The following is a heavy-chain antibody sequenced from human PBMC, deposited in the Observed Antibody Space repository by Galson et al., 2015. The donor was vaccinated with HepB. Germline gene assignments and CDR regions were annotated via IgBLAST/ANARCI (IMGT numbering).Heavy chain of an antibody. CDR2: ISAYNGNT. CDR3: ARVPRRLYYYGSGSPNFDY. V-gene: IGHV1-18*01. Sequence: SVKVSCKASGYTFTSYGISWVRQAPGQGLEWMGWISAYNGNTNYAQKLQGRVTMTTDTSTSTAYMELRSLRSDDTAVYYCARVPRRLYYYGSGSPNFDYWGQGTLVTVSS. J-gene: IGHJ4*02. CDR1: GYTFTSYG. D-gene: IGHD3-10*01.